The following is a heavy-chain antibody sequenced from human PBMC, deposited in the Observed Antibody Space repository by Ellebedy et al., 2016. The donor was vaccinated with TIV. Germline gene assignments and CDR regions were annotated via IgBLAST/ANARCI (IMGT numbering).Heavy chain of an antibody. V-gene: IGHV3-30*15. Sequence: PGGSLRLSCAASGFTFSTYAMHRVRQAPGKGQEWVAVISYDGSNKYYADSVKGRFTISRDNSKNTLHLQMSSLRADDTAVYYCAGGNNKQFDYWGQGTLVTVSS. J-gene: IGHJ4*02. CDR3: AGGNNKQFDY. D-gene: IGHD1-14*01. CDR1: GFTFSTYA. CDR2: ISYDGSNK.